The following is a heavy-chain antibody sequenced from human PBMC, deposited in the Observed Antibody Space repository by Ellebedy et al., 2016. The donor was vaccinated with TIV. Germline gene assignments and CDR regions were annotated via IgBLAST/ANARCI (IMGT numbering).Heavy chain of an antibody. D-gene: IGHD6-19*01. CDR1: GYTFTGYY. J-gene: IGHJ4*02. Sequence: ASVKVSCXASGYTFTGYYTHWVRQAPGQGLEWMGWINPNSGGTNYAQKFQGRVTMTRDTSISTAYMELSRLRSDDTAVYYCAREGDGYSSGWYYFDYWGQGTLVTVSS. CDR3: AREGDGYSSGWYYFDY. CDR2: INPNSGGT. V-gene: IGHV1-2*02.